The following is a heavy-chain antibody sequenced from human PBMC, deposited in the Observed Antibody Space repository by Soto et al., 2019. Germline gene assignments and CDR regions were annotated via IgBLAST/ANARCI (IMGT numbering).Heavy chain of an antibody. D-gene: IGHD4-17*01. V-gene: IGHV3-23*01. CDR1: GFTFSSYA. CDR3: AKPTLGYGDYIGWLDP. CDR2: ISGSGGST. Sequence: PGGSLRLSCAASGFTFSSYAMSWVRQAPGKGLEWVSAISGSGGSTYYADSAKGRFTISRDNSKNTLYLQMNSLRAEDTAVYYCAKPTLGYGDYIGWLDPWGQGTLVTVSS. J-gene: IGHJ5*02.